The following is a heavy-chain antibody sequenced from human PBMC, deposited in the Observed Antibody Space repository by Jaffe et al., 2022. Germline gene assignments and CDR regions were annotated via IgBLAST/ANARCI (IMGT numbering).Heavy chain of an antibody. CDR1: GGSISSSSYY. Sequence: QLQLQESGPGLVKPSETLSLTCTVSGGSISSSSYYWGWIRQPPGKGLEWIGSIYYSGSTYYNPSLKSRVTISVDTSKNQFSLKLSSVTAADTAVYYCARQGGGVKAYYMDVWGKGTTVTVSS. D-gene: IGHD3-16*01. V-gene: IGHV4-39*01. CDR2: IYYSGST. J-gene: IGHJ6*03. CDR3: ARQGGGVKAYYMDV.